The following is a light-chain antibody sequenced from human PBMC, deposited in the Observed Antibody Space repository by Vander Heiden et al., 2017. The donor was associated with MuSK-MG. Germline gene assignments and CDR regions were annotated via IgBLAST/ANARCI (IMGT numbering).Light chain of an antibody. CDR3: QQYYSTQA. CDR1: QSVLYSSNNKNY. J-gene: IGKJ4*01. CDR2: WAS. Sequence: DIVMTPSPDSLAVSLGERATINCKSSQSVLYSSNNKNYLAWYQQKPGQPPKLLIYWASTRESGVPDRFSGSGSGTDFTLTISSLQAEDVAVYYCQQYYSTQAFGGGTKVEIK. V-gene: IGKV4-1*01.